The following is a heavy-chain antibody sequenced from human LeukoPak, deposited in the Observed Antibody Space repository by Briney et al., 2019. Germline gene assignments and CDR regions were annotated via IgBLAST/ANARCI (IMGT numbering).Heavy chain of an antibody. V-gene: IGHV3-30*04. CDR1: GITFSNYA. Sequence: GGSLRLSCAASGITFSNYAMHWVRQAPGKGLEWVAVISYDGNSKYYEDSAKGRFTISRDNSKNTLYLQMNSLRAEDTAVYYCARVSAYYDFWSAYLDYWGQGTLVTVSS. D-gene: IGHD3-3*01. CDR2: ISYDGNSK. J-gene: IGHJ4*02. CDR3: ARVSAYYDFWSAYLDY.